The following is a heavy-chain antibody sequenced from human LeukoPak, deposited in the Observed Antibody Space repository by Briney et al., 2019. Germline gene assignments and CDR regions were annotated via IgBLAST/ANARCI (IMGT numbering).Heavy chain of an antibody. CDR1: GVPISSRSYY. D-gene: IGHD3-10*01. CDR2: IHYSGNT. J-gene: IGHJ5*02. CDR3: ARKGEHYYDSGKLWPAWFDL. Sequence: SETLSLTCSVSGVPISSRSYYWGWIRQPPGKGLEWIGYIHYSGNTYYNPSVKSRVTISLDTPKNQFSLKLTSVTAADTAVYYCARKGEHYYDSGKLWPAWFDLWGQGILVTVSS. V-gene: IGHV4-61*05.